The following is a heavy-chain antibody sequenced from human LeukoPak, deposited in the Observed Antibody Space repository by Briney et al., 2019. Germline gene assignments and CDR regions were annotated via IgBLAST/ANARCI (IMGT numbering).Heavy chain of an antibody. Sequence: ASVKVSCXAFGYTFTSYFMRWVRQAPGQGLEWMGIINPSGGSTTYAQKFQGRVTMTRDTSTSTVYMELSSLRSEDTAVYYCARDVDNWNDVGNYYFDYWGQGTLVTVSS. J-gene: IGHJ4*02. CDR3: ARDVDNWNDVGNYYFDY. D-gene: IGHD1-20*01. V-gene: IGHV1-46*03. CDR2: INPSGGST. CDR1: GYTFTSYF.